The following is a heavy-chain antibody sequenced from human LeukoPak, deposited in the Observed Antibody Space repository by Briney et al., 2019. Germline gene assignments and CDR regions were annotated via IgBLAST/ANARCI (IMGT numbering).Heavy chain of an antibody. D-gene: IGHD3-16*01. CDR1: GGSTSIDY. J-gene: IGHJ2*01. CDR3: ARLKLGAYFDL. V-gene: IGHV4-59*08. Sequence: PSETLSLTCTVPGGSTSIDYWSWIRQSPGKGLEWVGYVYNSGDTGKNPSLKSRVTILLDTSKNQCSLKLTSVSAADTAVYYCARLKLGAYFDLWGRGTLVTVSS. CDR2: VYNSGDT.